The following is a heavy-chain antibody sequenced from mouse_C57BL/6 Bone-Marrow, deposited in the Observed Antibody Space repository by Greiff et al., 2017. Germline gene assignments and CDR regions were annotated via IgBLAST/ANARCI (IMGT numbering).Heavy chain of an antibody. D-gene: IGHD1-1*01. CDR2: ILPGSGST. CDR3: GRRTVVAAEAMDY. V-gene: IGHV1-9*01. J-gene: IGHJ4*01. Sequence: QVQLQQSGAELMKPGASVKLSCKATGYTFTGYWIEWVKQRPGHGLEWIGEILPGSGSTNYTEQFKGTATFTADTSSNPAYIQPSSLTTEDSAVYYCGRRTVVAAEAMDYWGQGTSVTVSS. CDR1: GYTFTGYW.